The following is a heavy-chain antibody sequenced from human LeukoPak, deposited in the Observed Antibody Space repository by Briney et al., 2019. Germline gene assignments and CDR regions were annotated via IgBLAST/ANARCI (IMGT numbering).Heavy chain of an antibody. J-gene: IGHJ6*03. CDR3: AKDRGQLRTIPPYYYYMDV. CDR2: IRYDGSNK. D-gene: IGHD1-26*01. CDR1: GFTFSSYG. Sequence: PGGSLRLSCAASGFTFSSYGMHWVRQAPGKGLEWVAFIRYDGSNKYYADSVKGRFTISRDNSKNTLYLQMNSLRAEDTAVYYCAKDRGQLRTIPPYYYYMDVWGKGTTVTVSS. V-gene: IGHV3-30*02.